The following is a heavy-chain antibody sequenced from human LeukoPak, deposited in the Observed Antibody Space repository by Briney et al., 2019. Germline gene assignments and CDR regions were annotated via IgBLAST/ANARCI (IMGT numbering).Heavy chain of an antibody. D-gene: IGHD3-10*01. Sequence: GGSLRLSCAASGFTLSSYAMSWVRQAPGKGLEWVSSISASGGSTNYSDSVKGRFTISRDNSKNTVYLQMNSLRAEDTAVYYCAKVMKGSERLTMVRGVIIKTAGLYYMDVWGKGTTVTVSS. CDR3: AKVMKGSERLTMVRGVIIKTAGLYYMDV. J-gene: IGHJ6*03. V-gene: IGHV3-23*01. CDR1: GFTLSSYA. CDR2: ISASGGST.